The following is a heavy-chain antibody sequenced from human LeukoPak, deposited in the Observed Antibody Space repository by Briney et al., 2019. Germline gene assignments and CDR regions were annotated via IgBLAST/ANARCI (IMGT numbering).Heavy chain of an antibody. V-gene: IGHV3-21*01. J-gene: IGHJ6*03. CDR1: GFTFSSYS. D-gene: IGHD3-3*01. Sequence: GGSLRLSCAASGFTFSSYSMNWVRQAPGKGLEWVSSISSSSSYIYYADSVKGRFTISRDNAKNSLYLQMNSLRAEDTAVYYCARDGSQGIAIFGVYYMDVWGKGTTVTVSS. CDR2: ISSSSSYI. CDR3: ARDGSQGIAIFGVYYMDV.